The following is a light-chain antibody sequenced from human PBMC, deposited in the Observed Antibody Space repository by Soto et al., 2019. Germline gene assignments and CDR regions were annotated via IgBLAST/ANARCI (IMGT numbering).Light chain of an antibody. V-gene: IGKV3-20*01. J-gene: IGKJ1*01. CDR1: QTIRSNY. CDR2: GAS. CDR3: QQYGSSPWT. Sequence: ETVLTQSPGTRSLSPGVRATLSCRASQTIRSNYLAWYRQTPGQAPRLLIYGASNRATGIADRFSGSGSGTDFTLIISRLEPEDFALYYCQQYGSSPWTFGQGTKVEIK.